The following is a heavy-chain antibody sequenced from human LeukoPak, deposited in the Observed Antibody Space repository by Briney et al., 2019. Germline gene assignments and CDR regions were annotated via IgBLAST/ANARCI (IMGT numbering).Heavy chain of an antibody. CDR3: ASADSSSSVFSFDY. Sequence: ASVKVSCKASGGTFSSYAISWVRQAPGQGLEWMGGIIPIFGTANYAQKFQGRVTITTDESTSTAYMELSSPRSEDTAVYYCASADSSSSVFSFDYWGQGTLVTVSS. J-gene: IGHJ4*02. V-gene: IGHV1-69*05. D-gene: IGHD6-6*01. CDR2: IIPIFGTA. CDR1: GGTFSSYA.